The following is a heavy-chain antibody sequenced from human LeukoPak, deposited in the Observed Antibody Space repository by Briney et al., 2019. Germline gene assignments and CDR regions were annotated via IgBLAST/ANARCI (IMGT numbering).Heavy chain of an antibody. J-gene: IGHJ4*02. CDR3: ARDSAIAAAGEVDY. D-gene: IGHD6-13*01. Sequence: EASVKVSCKASGYTFTSYGISWVRQAPGQGLEWMGWISAYNGNTNYAQKLQGRVTMTTDTSTSTAYMELRSLRSDDTAVYYCARDSAIAAAGEVDYWGQGTLVTVSS. CDR1: GYTFTSYG. CDR2: ISAYNGNT. V-gene: IGHV1-18*01.